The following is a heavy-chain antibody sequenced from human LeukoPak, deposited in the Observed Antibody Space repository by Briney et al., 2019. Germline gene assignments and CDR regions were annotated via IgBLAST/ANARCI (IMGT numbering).Heavy chain of an antibody. CDR1: GFTFRSFW. V-gene: IGHV3-7*01. CDR2: INQDGSEK. J-gene: IGHJ6*02. D-gene: IGHD6-19*01. CDR3: AREPNSGWPYYYYGMDV. Sequence: GGSLRLSCAASGFTFRSFWMNWVRQAPGKGLEWVANINQDGSEKYYVDSVKGRFTISRDNAKNSLFLQMNSLRAEDTAVYYCAREPNSGWPYYYYGMDVWGQGTTVTVSS.